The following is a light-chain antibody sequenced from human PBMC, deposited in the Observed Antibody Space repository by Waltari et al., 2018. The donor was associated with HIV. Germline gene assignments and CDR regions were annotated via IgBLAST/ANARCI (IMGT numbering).Light chain of an antibody. CDR2: EVS. CDR1: SSDLGLYNF. CDR3: FSYAGNNYLL. J-gene: IGLJ2*01. V-gene: IGLV2-8*01. Sequence: QSALTQPPSASGSPGQSVTISCAGTSSDLGLYNFVPGYQHHPGKAPKLMISEVSRRPSGVPDRFSGSKSGNTASLTVSGLQAEDEAAYYCFSYAGNNYLLFGGGTKLTVL.